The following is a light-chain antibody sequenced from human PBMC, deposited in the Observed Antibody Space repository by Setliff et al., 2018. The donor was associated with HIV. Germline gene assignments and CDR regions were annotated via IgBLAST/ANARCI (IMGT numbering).Light chain of an antibody. J-gene: IGLJ1*01. CDR3: ASHRDTNTLEV. Sequence: QSALTQPASVSGSPGQSVTISCTGTSSDVGFYNYVSWYQQHPGKAPKLIIFSVTYRPSGVSDRFSGSKSGNTASLTISGLQPEDEADYYCASHRDTNTLEVFGTGTKVTVL. CDR2: SVT. CDR1: SSDVGFYNY. V-gene: IGLV2-14*03.